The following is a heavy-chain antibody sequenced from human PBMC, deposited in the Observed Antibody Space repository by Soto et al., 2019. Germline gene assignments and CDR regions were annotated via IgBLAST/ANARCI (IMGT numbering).Heavy chain of an antibody. V-gene: IGHV3-23*01. CDR2: INNGGDNI. J-gene: IGHJ4*02. D-gene: IGHD2-2*01. Sequence: GGSLRLSCAASGFTFNNYAMSWVRQAPGKGLEWVSSINNGGDNIYYADSVKGRFTISRDNSKSTLYLQMNSLRAEDTAVYYCAKTFLARYCSSSSCYDPADYFDYWGQGTLVTVSS. CDR3: AKTFLARYCSSSSCYDPADYFDY. CDR1: GFTFNNYA.